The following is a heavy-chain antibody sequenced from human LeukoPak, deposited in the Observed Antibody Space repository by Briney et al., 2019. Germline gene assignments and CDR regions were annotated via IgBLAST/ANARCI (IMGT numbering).Heavy chain of an antibody. CDR3: ARPTGYSSTWYPFDY. D-gene: IGHD6-13*01. V-gene: IGHV3-11*04. CDR1: GFTFSDYY. Sequence: GGSLRLSCAASGFTFSDYYMSWIRQAPGKGLEWVSYISSSGSTIYYADSVKGRFTISRDNAKNSLYLQMNSLRAEDTAVYYCARPTGYSSTWYPFDYWGQGTLVTVSS. CDR2: ISSSGSTI. J-gene: IGHJ4*02.